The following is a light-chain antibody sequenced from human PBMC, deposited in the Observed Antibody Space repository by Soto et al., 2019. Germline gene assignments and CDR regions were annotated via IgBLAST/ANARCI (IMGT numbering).Light chain of an antibody. J-gene: IGKJ5*01. CDR3: QQYNTYST. V-gene: IGKV1-5*01. Sequence: DIQMTQSPSTLSASVGDRVTITCRASQSISRWLAWYQQKPGQAPKALIYDASTLRSGVPSRFSGGGSGTEFTLTISSLQPDDFANYYCQQYNTYSTFGQGTRLEIK. CDR2: DAS. CDR1: QSISRW.